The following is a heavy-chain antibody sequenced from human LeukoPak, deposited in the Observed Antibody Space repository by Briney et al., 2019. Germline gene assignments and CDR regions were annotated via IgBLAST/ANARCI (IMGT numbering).Heavy chain of an antibody. CDR2: INNDGSST. CDR3: ASDFWSGYYTAMGVNY. CDR1: GFTFSNHW. J-gene: IGHJ4*02. Sequence: GGSLRLSCAASGFTFSNHWMHWVRQAPGKGLVWVSRINNDGSSTSYADSVKGRFTISRDNAKNTLYLQMNSLRAEDTAVYYCASDFWSGYYTAMGVNYWGQGTLVTVSS. D-gene: IGHD3-3*01. V-gene: IGHV3-74*01.